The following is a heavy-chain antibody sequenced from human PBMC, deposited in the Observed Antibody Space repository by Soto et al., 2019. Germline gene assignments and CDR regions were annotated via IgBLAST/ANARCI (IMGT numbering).Heavy chain of an antibody. J-gene: IGHJ4*02. V-gene: IGHV4-4*07. CDR1: GASVTGSFF. CDR2: FSLSGTT. CDR3: ARGMTPPGAPAWYYFDS. Sequence: QVQLQESGPGLMKPSETLSLTCTVSGASVTGSFFWRWIRQPAGKGLEWIGRFSLSGTTNYNPSLGSPVTMPADVSKHQFSLRLTSVTAADTALYYCARGMTPPGAPAWYYFDSWGQGTLVTVSS. D-gene: IGHD2-8*02.